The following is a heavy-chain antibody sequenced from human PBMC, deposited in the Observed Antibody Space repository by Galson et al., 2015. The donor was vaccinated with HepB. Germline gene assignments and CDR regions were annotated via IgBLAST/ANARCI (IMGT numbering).Heavy chain of an antibody. V-gene: IGHV5-10-1*01. CDR2: IDPSDSYT. CDR3: ASLEGDIVVVPAATNYYGMDV. D-gene: IGHD2-2*01. CDR1: GYSFTSYW. Sequence: QSGAEVKKPGESLRISCKGSGYSFTSYWISWVRQMPGKGLEWMGRIDPSDSYTNYSPSFQGHVTISADKSISTAYLQWSSLKASDTAMYYCASLEGDIVVVPAATNYYGMDVWGQGTTVTVSS. J-gene: IGHJ6*02.